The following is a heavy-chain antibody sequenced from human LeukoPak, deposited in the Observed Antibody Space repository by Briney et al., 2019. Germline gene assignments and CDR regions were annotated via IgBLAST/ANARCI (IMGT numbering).Heavy chain of an antibody. J-gene: IGHJ4*02. CDR2: TSSSDAGK. V-gene: IGHV3-23*01. D-gene: IGHD2-21*01. CDR3: ARAPVTSCRGAYCYPFDY. CDR1: GFSLSSYA. Sequence: SGGSLRLSCTVSGFSLSSYALSWVRRAPGKGLEWVSATSSSDAGKYYADSVRGRFTISRDNSKNTLYLQMNSLRAEDAAVYYCARAPVTSCRGAYCYPFDYWGQGTLVTVSS.